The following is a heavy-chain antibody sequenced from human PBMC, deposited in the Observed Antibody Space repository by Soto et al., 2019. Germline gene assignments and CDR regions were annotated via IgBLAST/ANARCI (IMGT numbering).Heavy chain of an antibody. Sequence: KPSETLSLTCTVSGDSFSNYYWSWIRQPAGKGLEWIGRIYPSGTTNYNPSLKSRLTMSRDTSKNQFSLSLRSVTAADTAVYFCARDDFGSAGMDVWGQGTTVTVSS. CDR1: GDSFSNYY. J-gene: IGHJ6*02. V-gene: IGHV4-4*07. CDR3: ARDDFGSAGMDV. CDR2: IYPSGTT. D-gene: IGHD3-10*01.